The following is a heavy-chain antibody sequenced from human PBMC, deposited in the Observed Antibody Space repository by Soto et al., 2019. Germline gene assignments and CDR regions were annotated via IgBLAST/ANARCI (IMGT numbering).Heavy chain of an antibody. CDR3: ARDKITGLFDY. V-gene: IGHV4-39*07. CDR1: GGSISSSNYY. J-gene: IGHJ4*02. D-gene: IGHD2-8*02. CDR2: INHSGST. Sequence: SETLSLTCTVSGGSISSSNYYWGWIRQPPGKGLEWIGKINHSGSTYYNPSLKSRVTISVDTSKNQFSLKLTSVTAADTAVYYCARDKITGLFDYWVQGTLVTVSS.